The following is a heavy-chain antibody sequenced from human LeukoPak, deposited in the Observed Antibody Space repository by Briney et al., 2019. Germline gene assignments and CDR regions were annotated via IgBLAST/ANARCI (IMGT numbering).Heavy chain of an antibody. CDR2: IRQDGGEQ. CDR1: GCTFSNDW. CDR3: AKDEDRSGWGIVGYFDY. J-gene: IGHJ4*02. D-gene: IGHD6-19*01. Sequence: PGGSLRLSCEASGCTFSNDWMGWVRQAPGKGLEWVANIRQDGGEQYYVDSVKGRFTISKDNGKNSAYLQMNSLRAEDTAVYYCAKDEDRSGWGIVGYFDYWGQGTLVTVSS. V-gene: IGHV3-7*01.